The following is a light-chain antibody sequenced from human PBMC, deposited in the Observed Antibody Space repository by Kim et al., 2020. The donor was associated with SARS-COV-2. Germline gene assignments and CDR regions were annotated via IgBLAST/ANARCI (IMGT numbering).Light chain of an antibody. CDR1: NIGSKS. J-gene: IGLJ3*02. CDR3: QVWDSSSDHPWV. V-gene: IGLV3-21*04. CDR2: YDS. Sequence: SYELTQPPSVSVAPGKTARITCGGNNIGSKSVNWYQQKPGQAPVLVIYYDSDRPSGIPERFSGSNSGNTATLTISRVEAGDEADYYCQVWDSSSDHPWVFGGGTQLTVL.